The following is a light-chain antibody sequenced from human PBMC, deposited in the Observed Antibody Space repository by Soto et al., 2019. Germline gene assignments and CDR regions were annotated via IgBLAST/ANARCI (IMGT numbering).Light chain of an antibody. CDR2: GAS. CDR1: QSLSSN. V-gene: IGKV3-15*01. CDR3: QQYHHWRT. J-gene: IGKJ1*01. Sequence: EIVMTQSPATLSVSPGERATLSCRASQSLSSNLAWYQQKPGQAPRLLIYGASTRATGIPARVSGSGSGTEFTLTISSLQSEDSAVYYCQQYHHWRTFGQGTKVEIK.